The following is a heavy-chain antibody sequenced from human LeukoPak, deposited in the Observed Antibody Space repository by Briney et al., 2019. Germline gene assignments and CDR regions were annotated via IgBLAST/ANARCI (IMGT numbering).Heavy chain of an antibody. CDR1: GGSISSYY. CDR3: ASSYYYDSSGYYYYFDY. D-gene: IGHD3-22*01. Sequence: KTSETLSLTCTVSGGSISSYYWGWIRQPPGKGLEWIGYIYYSGSTNYNPSLKSRVTISVDTSKNQFSLKLSSVTAADTAVYYCASSYYYDSSGYYYYFDYWGQGALVTVSS. V-gene: IGHV4-59*08. J-gene: IGHJ4*02. CDR2: IYYSGST.